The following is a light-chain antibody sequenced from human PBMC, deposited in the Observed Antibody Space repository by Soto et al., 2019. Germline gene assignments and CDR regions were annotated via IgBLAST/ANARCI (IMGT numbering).Light chain of an antibody. J-gene: IGKJ4*01. CDR3: QQYNVWPLT. Sequence: EIVMTQSPATLSVSPGERATLSCRASQSVSSNLAWYQQKPGQTPKLLIYVASPRAIGIPARFSGSGSGTEFTLPISSLQSEDFAFYYCQQYNVWPLTFGGGTKVEFK. V-gene: IGKV3-15*01. CDR1: QSVSSN. CDR2: VAS.